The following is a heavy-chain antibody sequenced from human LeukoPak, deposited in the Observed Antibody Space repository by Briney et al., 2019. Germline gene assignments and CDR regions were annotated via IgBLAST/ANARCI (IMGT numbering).Heavy chain of an antibody. J-gene: IGHJ4*02. Sequence: PSGTLSLNCDVYGDSISSSNWWSWVRQPPGKGLEWIGEIYHAGSTNYNPSLKSRVTISVDTSKNQFSLKLSSVTAADTAVYYCARVPAAAGTWFDYWGQGTLVTVSS. CDR3: ARVPAAAGTWFDY. D-gene: IGHD6-13*01. V-gene: IGHV4-4*02. CDR2: IYHAGST. CDR1: GDSISSSNW.